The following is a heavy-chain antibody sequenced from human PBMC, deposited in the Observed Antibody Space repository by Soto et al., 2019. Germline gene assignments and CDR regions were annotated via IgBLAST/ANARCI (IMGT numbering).Heavy chain of an antibody. CDR2: IINSGATT. CDR1: GFDFSTYA. D-gene: IGHD4-17*01. CDR3: AKDWPGTSSVTSDF. Sequence: EVHLLESGGTLVQPGGSLRLSCAASGFDFSTYAMTWVRQAPGKGLEWVSGIINSGATTYYADSVKGRFTISRDNSRNTLYLQMTGLRVDDTAMYYCAKDWPGTSSVTSDFWGQGTLVTVSS. J-gene: IGHJ4*02. V-gene: IGHV3-23*01.